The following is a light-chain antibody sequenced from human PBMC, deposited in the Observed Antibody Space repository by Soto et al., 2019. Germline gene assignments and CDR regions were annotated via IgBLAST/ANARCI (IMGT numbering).Light chain of an antibody. CDR1: QTISSW. V-gene: IGKV1-5*03. CDR2: KAS. Sequence: PIAPSPFTLSGSVGARATITFRASQTISSWLAWYQQKPGKAPKLLIYKASTLKSGVPSRFSGSGSGTEFTLTISSLQPDDFATYYCQQYHTDWTFGQGTKVDIK. CDR3: QQYHTDWT. J-gene: IGKJ1*01.